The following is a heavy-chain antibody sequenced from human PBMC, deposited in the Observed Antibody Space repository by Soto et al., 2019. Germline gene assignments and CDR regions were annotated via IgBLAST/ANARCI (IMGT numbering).Heavy chain of an antibody. CDR3: ARGSGIVALPGELEDVKYDY. J-gene: IGHJ4*02. CDR1: GQSFSGHS. Sequence: QVQLQQWGAGLVKPSETLSLSCAVYGQSFSGHSWAWIRQPPGKGLEWIGEINESGSTYYNPSLKSRVTISTDTSKNQVSLKLSSVSAADTAAYFCARGSGIVALPGELEDVKYDYWGQGTLVNVPS. D-gene: IGHD1-1*01. V-gene: IGHV4-34*01. CDR2: INESGST.